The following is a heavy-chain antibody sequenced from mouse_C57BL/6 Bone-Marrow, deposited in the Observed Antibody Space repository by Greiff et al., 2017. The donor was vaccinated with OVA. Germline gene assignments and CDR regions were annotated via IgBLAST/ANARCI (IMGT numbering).Heavy chain of an antibody. CDR1: GYTFTSSG. V-gene: IGHV1-81*01. Sequence: VKLQESGAELARPGASVKLSCKASGYTFTSSGISWVKQRTGQGLEWIGEIYPRSGNTYYNEKFKGKATLTADKSSSTAYMELRSLTSEDSAVYFCARHGSSSAWFAYWGQGTLVTVSA. D-gene: IGHD1-1*01. CDR3: ARHGSSSAWFAY. J-gene: IGHJ3*01. CDR2: IYPRSGNT.